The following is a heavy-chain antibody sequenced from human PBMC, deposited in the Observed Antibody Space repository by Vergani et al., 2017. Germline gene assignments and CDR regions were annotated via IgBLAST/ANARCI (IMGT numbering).Heavy chain of an antibody. CDR1: DGSVSSGSYY. J-gene: IGHJ6*03. CDR2: VYYSGST. CDR3: ARALRARSPGYYYYCMDV. V-gene: IGHV4-61*10. D-gene: IGHD1-26*01. Sequence: QVQLQESGPGLVKPSETLSLTCTVSDGSVSSGSYYWSWIRQHAGKGLEYIGFVYYSGSTNYNPSLKSRVTTSVDTSKNQFSLKLSSVTAADTAVYYCARALRARSPGYYYYCMDVWGKGTTVTVSS.